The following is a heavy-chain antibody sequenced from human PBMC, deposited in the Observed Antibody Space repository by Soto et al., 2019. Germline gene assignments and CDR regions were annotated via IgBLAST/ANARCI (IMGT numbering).Heavy chain of an antibody. V-gene: IGHV4-31*03. J-gene: IGHJ5*02. D-gene: IGHD3-3*01. Sequence: SETLSLTCTVSGGSISSVGYYWSWIRQHPGKGLEWIGYIYYSGSTYYNPSLKSRVTISVDTSKNQFSLKLSSVTAADTAVYYCASDYDFWSGYYSAWGQGTLVTVS. CDR3: ASDYDFWSGYYSA. CDR2: IYYSGST. CDR1: GGSISSVGYY.